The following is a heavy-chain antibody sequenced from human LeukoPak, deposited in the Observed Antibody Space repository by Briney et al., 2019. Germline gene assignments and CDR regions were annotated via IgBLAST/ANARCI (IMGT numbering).Heavy chain of an antibody. CDR3: ARAPEYYYDSRGTQLGY. Sequence: SVKVSCKASGGTFSSYAISWVRQAPGQGLEWMGRIIPIFGTANYAQKFQGRVTITTDESTSTAYMELSSQRSEDTAVYYCARAPEYYYDSRGTQLGYWGQGTLVTVSS. D-gene: IGHD3-22*01. CDR1: GGTFSSYA. J-gene: IGHJ4*02. CDR2: IIPIFGTA. V-gene: IGHV1-69*05.